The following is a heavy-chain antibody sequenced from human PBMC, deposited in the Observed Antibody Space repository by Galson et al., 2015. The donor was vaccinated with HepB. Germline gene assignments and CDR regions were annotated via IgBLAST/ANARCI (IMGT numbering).Heavy chain of an antibody. CDR1: GFNFAHYG. CDR3: AKDGRWRSAAGDHFHH. D-gene: IGHD6-13*01. J-gene: IGHJ4*02. Sequence: SLRLSCAASGFNFAHYGMHWVRQAPGKGLEWVSFVSNDGSKKYYADSVKGHFTISRDNSQNTVSLQLNSLRLEDSGFYYCAKDGRWRSAAGDHFHHWGQGALVAVSS. V-gene: IGHV3-30*18. CDR2: VSNDGSKK.